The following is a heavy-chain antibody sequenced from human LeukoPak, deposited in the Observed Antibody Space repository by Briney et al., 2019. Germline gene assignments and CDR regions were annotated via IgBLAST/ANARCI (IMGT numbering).Heavy chain of an antibody. J-gene: IGHJ4*02. D-gene: IGHD1-26*01. Sequence: PGGSLRLSCAASGFTFSSYSMNWVRQAPGKGLEWVSYISSSGSTIYYADSVKGQFTISRDNAKNSLYLQMNSLRAEDTAVYYCARESIVGAAFDYWGQGTLVTVSS. CDR1: GFTFSSYS. V-gene: IGHV3-48*04. CDR2: ISSSGSTI. CDR3: ARESIVGAAFDY.